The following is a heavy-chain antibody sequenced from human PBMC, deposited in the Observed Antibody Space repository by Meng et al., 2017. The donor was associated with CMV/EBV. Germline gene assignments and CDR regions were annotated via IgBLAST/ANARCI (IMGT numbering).Heavy chain of an antibody. Sequence: GESLKISCKGSGYSFTNYWIAWVRQMPGKDLEWMGIIYPGDSDTRYSPSFQGQVTISADKSISTAYLQWSSLKASDTAFYYCARQDGVALYYFDHWGQGTLVTVSS. CDR1: GYSFTNYW. V-gene: IGHV5-51*01. J-gene: IGHJ4*02. CDR3: ARQDGVALYYFDH. CDR2: IYPGDSDT. D-gene: IGHD3-10*01.